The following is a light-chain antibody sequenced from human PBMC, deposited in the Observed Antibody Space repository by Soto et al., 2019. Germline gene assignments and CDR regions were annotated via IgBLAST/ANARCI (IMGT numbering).Light chain of an antibody. CDR1: QNISNY. Sequence: EIVLTQSPATLSLSPGERATLSCRASQNISNYLAWYQQKPGQVPRLLIYDASNRPTDIPARFSGNGSGTDFSLNISSLEPEDFAVYYCQQRSDWPPVTFGGGTKVEIK. CDR3: QQRSDWPPVT. V-gene: IGKV3-11*01. CDR2: DAS. J-gene: IGKJ4*01.